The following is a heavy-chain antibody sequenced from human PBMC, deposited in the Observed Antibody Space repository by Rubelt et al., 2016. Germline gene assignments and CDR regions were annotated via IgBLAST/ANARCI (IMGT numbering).Heavy chain of an antibody. D-gene: IGHD2-8*01. J-gene: IGHJ6*02. V-gene: IGHV3-30*04. CDR2: ISYDGSNK. CDR3: ARVMERDLQYYGMDV. CDR1: A. Sequence: AMHWVRQAPGKGLEWVAVISYDGSNKYYADSVKGRFTISRDNSKNTLYLQMNSLRAEDTAVYYCARVMERDLQYYGMDVWGQGTTVTVSS.